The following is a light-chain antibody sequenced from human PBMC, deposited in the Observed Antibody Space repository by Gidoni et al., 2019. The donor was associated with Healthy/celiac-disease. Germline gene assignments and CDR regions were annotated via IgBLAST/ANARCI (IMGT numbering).Light chain of an antibody. CDR1: QSISSW. J-gene: IGKJ1*01. Sequence: DIQMTQSPSTLTASVGDRVTITCRASQSISSWLAWYQQKPGKAPKLLIYKASSLESGVPSRFSCSGSGTEFTLTISILQPDDFATYYCQQYNSYWTFGQGTKVEIK. V-gene: IGKV1-5*03. CDR3: QQYNSYWT. CDR2: KAS.